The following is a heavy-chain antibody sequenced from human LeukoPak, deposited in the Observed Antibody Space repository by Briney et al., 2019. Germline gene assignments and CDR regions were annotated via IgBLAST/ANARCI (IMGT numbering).Heavy chain of an antibody. Sequence: GGSLRLSCAASGFTFDDYGMSWVRQAPGKGLEWVSVIYSSGGTSYADSVKGRFTISRDNSKNTLSLQMNSLRAEDTAVYYCATFYGSGKGGAFDIWGQGTMVTVSS. CDR3: ATFYGSGKGGAFDI. D-gene: IGHD3-10*01. J-gene: IGHJ3*02. CDR1: GFTFDDYG. CDR2: IYSSGGT. V-gene: IGHV3-53*01.